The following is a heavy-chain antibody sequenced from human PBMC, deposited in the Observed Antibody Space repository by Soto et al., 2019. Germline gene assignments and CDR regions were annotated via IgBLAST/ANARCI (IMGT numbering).Heavy chain of an antibody. D-gene: IGHD6-6*01. Sequence: EVHLVESGGGVVKPGGSLRLSCAASGFTLSSYIMNWVRQAPGKGLEWVSSISGSSSYIYYANSVKGRFTISRDNAKNSLYLQMNSLRVEDTAVYYCARDPWGVAARPLDYWGQGTLVTVSS. CDR2: ISGSSSYI. CDR3: ARDPWGVAARPLDY. V-gene: IGHV3-21*01. CDR1: GFTLSSYI. J-gene: IGHJ4*02.